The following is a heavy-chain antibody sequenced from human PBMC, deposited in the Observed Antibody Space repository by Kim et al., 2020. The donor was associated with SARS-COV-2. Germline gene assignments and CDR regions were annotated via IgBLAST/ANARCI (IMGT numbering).Heavy chain of an antibody. V-gene: IGHV4-39*01. CDR1: GGSISSSSYY. J-gene: IGHJ4*02. CDR2: IYYSGST. D-gene: IGHD3-3*01. Sequence: SLTCTVSGGSISSSSYYWGWIRQPPGKGLEWIGSIYYSGSTYYNPSLKSRVTISVDTSKNQFSLKLSSVTAADTAVYYCATLGLEWLPHFDYWGQGTLVTVSS. CDR3: ATLGLEWLPHFDY.